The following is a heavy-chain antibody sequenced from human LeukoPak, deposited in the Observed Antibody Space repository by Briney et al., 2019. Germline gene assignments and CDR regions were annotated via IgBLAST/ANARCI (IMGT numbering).Heavy chain of an antibody. CDR2: ISVYNAIT. V-gene: IGHV1-18*01. CDR3: ARDLTKNTVFGLKGTVDV. D-gene: IGHD3-3*01. Sequence: ASVKVSCKASGYAFTSDGINWVRQAPGQGLEWMGWISVYNAITSYAQKFQGRVTMTTDTSTSTAYMELRSLRSDDPAVYYRARDLTKNTVFGLKGTVDVWGQGTTVTGSS. CDR1: GYAFTSDG. J-gene: IGHJ6*02.